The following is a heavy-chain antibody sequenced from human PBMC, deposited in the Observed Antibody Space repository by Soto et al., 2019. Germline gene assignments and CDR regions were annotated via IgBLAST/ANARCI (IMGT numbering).Heavy chain of an antibody. CDR3: ARAADADLQLLNNWFDP. V-gene: IGHV1-69*01. Sequence: QVQLVQSGAEVKKPGSSVKVSCKASGGTFSSYAISWVRQAPGQGLAWMGGIIPIFGTANYAQKFQGRVTITADESTSTADMELSSLRSEDTAVYYCARAADADLQLLNNWFDPWGKGTLVTVSS. D-gene: IGHD5-18*01. CDR2: IIPIFGTA. CDR1: GGTFSSYA. J-gene: IGHJ5*02.